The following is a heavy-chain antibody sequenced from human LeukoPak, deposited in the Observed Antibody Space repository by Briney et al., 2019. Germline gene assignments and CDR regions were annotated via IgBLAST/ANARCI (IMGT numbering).Heavy chain of an antibody. CDR1: GFTFTSYA. V-gene: IGHV3-23*01. J-gene: IGHJ4*02. Sequence: GGSLRLSCAASGFTFTSYAMTWVRQAPRKGLEWVSAISAGGGSTYYADSVKGRFTIARDNSKNTLSLQMDSLRDEDTAVYYCARTAMGDYVRFPNDYWGQGTLVTVSS. CDR2: ISAGGGST. D-gene: IGHD4-17*01. CDR3: ARTAMGDYVRFPNDY.